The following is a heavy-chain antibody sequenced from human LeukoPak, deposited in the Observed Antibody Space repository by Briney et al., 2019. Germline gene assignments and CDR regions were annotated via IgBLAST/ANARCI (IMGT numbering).Heavy chain of an antibody. CDR1: GYSFTSNW. CDR2: IYPGDSDT. CDR3: ARRGAESLGY. V-gene: IGHV5-51*01. J-gene: IGHJ4*01. Sequence: GESLKISCRTSGYSFTSNWIVWVRQMPGKGLECLGTIYPGDSDTTYSPSFQGQVTMSVDRSISTAYLQWHSLKASDTAIYYCARRGAESLGYWGQGTLVTVSS. D-gene: IGHD1-26*01.